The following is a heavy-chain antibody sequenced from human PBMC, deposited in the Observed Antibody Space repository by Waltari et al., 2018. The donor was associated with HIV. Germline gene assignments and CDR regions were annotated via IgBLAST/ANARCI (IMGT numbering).Heavy chain of an antibody. CDR3: ARDHKYSSSQAVYYYYYGMDV. CDR2: IYYSGST. J-gene: IGHJ6*02. CDR1: GGSISSYY. V-gene: IGHV4-59*01. D-gene: IGHD6-13*01. Sequence: QVQLQESGPGLVKPSETLSLTCTVSGGSISSYYWSLIRQPPGQGLEWIGYIYYSGSTNYNPAPKSRVTISVDTSKNQCSLKLSSVTAADTAVYYCARDHKYSSSQAVYYYYYGMDVWGQGTTVTVSS.